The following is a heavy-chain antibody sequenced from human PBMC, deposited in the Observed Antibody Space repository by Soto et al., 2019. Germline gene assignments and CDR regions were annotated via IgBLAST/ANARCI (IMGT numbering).Heavy chain of an antibody. J-gene: IGHJ6*02. CDR3: ARVYKYYYDSSGYYPPNGMDV. CDR2: ISAYNGNT. CDR1: GYTFTSYG. D-gene: IGHD3-22*01. Sequence: ASVKVSCTDSGYTFTSYGISCVRQAPGQGLEWMGWISAYNGNTNYAQKLQGRVTMTTDTSTSTAYMELRSLRSDDTAVYYCARVYKYYYDSSGYYPPNGMDVWGQGTTLTVSS. V-gene: IGHV1-18*01.